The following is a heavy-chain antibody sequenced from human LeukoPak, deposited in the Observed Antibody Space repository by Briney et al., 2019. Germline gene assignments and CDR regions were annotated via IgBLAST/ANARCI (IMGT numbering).Heavy chain of an antibody. J-gene: IGHJ4*02. CDR3: ARGQDVLDY. CDR2: INHSGST. CDR1: GGSFSGYY. Sequence: ASETLSLTCAVYGGSFSGYYWSWIRQPPGKGLEWIGEINHSGSTNYNPSLKSRVTIPVDTSKNQFSLKLSSVTAADTAVYYCARGQDVLDYWGQGTLVTVSS. D-gene: IGHD2-15*01. V-gene: IGHV4-34*01.